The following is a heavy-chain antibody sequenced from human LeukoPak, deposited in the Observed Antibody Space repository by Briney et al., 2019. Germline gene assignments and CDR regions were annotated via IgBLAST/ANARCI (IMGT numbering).Heavy chain of an antibody. CDR2: ILYSGHDQ. Sequence: GGSLRLSCAASGFTFGHYGMHWVRQAPGKGLEWVALILYSGHDQYYADSVKGRFSISRDNSKNTLYLQMDSLRGEDTAVYYRAKDFRIGYSAHFDYWGQGALVTVSS. CDR1: GFTFGHYG. J-gene: IGHJ4*02. CDR3: AKDFRIGYSAHFDY. D-gene: IGHD2-21*01. V-gene: IGHV3-30*04.